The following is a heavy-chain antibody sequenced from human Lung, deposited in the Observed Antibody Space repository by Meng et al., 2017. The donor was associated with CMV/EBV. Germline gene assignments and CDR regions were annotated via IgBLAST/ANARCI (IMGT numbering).Heavy chain of an antibody. CDR1: GGSFSGYY. V-gene: IGHV4-34*01. Sequence: SXTXSLXCAVYGGSFSGYYWSWIRQPPGKGLEWIGEINHSGSTNYNPSLKSRVTISVDTSKNQFSLKLSSVTAADTAVYYCARSPWQQRGDFDYWGQGTLVTVSS. CDR2: INHSGST. D-gene: IGHD6-13*01. J-gene: IGHJ4*02. CDR3: ARSPWQQRGDFDY.